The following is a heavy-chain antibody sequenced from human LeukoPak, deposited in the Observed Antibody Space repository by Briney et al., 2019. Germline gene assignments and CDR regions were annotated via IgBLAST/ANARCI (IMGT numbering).Heavy chain of an antibody. V-gene: IGHV4-4*02. D-gene: IGHD4-11*01. CDR1: GGSVTIDTW. Sequence: SETLSLTCAVSGGSVTIDTWWSWGRQRPGKGLEWSAQIYRDGRNNYNPSLESRATILMEKFKNQLSLKLTSVSAADTAVYFCVRHIPTTGILGFETWGQGTPLTVSS. J-gene: IGHJ1*01. CDR2: IYRDGRN. CDR3: VRHIPTTGILGFET.